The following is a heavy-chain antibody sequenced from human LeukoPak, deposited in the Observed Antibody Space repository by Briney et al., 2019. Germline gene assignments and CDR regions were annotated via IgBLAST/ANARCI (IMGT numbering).Heavy chain of an antibody. Sequence: GASVKVSCKVSGYTLTELSMHWVRQAPGKGLEWMGGFDPEDGETIYAQKFQGRVTMTTDTSTSTAYMELRSLRSDDTAVYYCARDRIAVAEFDYWGQGTLVTVSS. D-gene: IGHD6-19*01. V-gene: IGHV1-24*01. CDR1: GYTLTELS. CDR3: ARDRIAVAEFDY. J-gene: IGHJ4*02. CDR2: FDPEDGET.